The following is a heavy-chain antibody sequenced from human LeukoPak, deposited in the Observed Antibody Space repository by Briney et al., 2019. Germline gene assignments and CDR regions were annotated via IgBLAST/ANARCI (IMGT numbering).Heavy chain of an antibody. CDR1: GFTLSSYG. D-gene: IGHD2-15*01. V-gene: IGHV3-33*06. CDR2: IWYDGSNK. Sequence: GRSLRLSCAASGFTLSSYGMHWVRQAPGKGLEWVAVIWYDGSNKYYADSVKGRFTISRDNSKNTLYPQMNSLRAEDTAVYYCAKLGYCSGGSCYPFYYYYYYMDVWGKGTTVTVSS. CDR3: AKLGYCSGGSCYPFYYYYYYMDV. J-gene: IGHJ6*03.